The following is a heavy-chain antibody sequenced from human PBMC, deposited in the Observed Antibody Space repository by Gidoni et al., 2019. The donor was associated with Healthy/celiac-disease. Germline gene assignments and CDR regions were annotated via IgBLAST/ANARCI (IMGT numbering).Heavy chain of an antibody. CDR1: GFTFGRYW. CDR2: IKEDGSEK. CDR3: VRGGYGSGWGFDP. D-gene: IGHD6-19*01. J-gene: IGHJ5*02. Sequence: EVQLVESGGGSVQPGGSLRLSCAASGFTFGRYWMSWVRQAPGKGLEWVASIKEDGSEKYYVASMKGRLTISSDKAKTSVNLQMNSLRVEDTAVYYCVRGGYGSGWGFDPWGQGTLVTVSS. V-gene: IGHV3-7*01.